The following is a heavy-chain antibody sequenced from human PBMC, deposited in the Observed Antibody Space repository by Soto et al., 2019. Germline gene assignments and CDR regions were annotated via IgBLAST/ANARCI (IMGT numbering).Heavy chain of an antibody. CDR3: AREGPDCTTTSCYQRGFDY. J-gene: IGHJ4*02. V-gene: IGHV3-66*01. D-gene: IGHD2-2*01. Sequence: PGGSLRLSCAASGFTVSDIYMSWVRQGPGKGLEWVSIISGGGSAYYADSVKGRFTISRDNSKNTLYLQMTSLRAEDTAVYYCAREGPDCTTTSCYQRGFDYWGQGTLVTVSS. CDR1: GFTVSDIY. CDR2: ISGGGSA.